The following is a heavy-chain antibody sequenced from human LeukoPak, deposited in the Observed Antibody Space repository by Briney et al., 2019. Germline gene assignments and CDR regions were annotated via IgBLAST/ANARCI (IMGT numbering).Heavy chain of an antibody. V-gene: IGHV4-4*07. D-gene: IGHD3-22*01. CDR3: ARVDYYDSSGYGIDY. J-gene: IGHJ4*02. Sequence: PSETLSLTCTVSGGSISSYYWSWIRQPAGKGLEWIGRIYTSGSTNYNPSLKSRVTISVDTSKNQFSLKLSSVTAADTAVYYCARVDYYDSSGYGIDYWGQGTLVTVSS. CDR2: IYTSGST. CDR1: GGSISSYY.